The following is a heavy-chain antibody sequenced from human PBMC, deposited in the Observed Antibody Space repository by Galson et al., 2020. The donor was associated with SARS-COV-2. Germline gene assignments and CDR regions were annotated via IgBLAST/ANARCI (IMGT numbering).Heavy chain of an antibody. J-gene: IGHJ6*03. CDR3: ARGDTALVQGFYYYYLDD. CDR1: GGSVNSDTFY. CDR2: IYSSGST. D-gene: IGHD5-18*01. Sequence: SQTLSLTCSVSGGSVNSDTFYWSWIRQPPGKALEWIGYIYSSGSTNYNPSLSSRVTISVDASKNEFSLNLRSVTAADTAVYYCARGDTALVQGFYYYYLDDWGKGTTVTVSS. V-gene: IGHV4-61*01.